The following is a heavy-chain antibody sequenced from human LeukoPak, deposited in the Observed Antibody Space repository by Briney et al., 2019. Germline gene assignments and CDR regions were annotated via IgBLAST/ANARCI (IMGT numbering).Heavy chain of an antibody. V-gene: IGHV4-61*02. CDR2: IYTSGST. Sequence: PSQTLSLTCTVSGGSISSGSYFWSWIRQPAGKGLEWIGRIYTSGSTNYNPSLKSRVTISPDTSKNQFSLKLSSVTAADTAVYYCARELAGYGKLDYWGQGILVIVSS. CDR1: GGSISSGSYF. CDR3: ARELAGYGKLDY. J-gene: IGHJ4*02. D-gene: IGHD5-12*01.